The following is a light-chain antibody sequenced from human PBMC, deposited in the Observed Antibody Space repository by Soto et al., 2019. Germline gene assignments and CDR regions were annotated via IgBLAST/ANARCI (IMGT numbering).Light chain of an antibody. V-gene: IGKV1-16*02. CDR3: QQYNSYPPT. CDR2: AAS. CDR1: QDIRDY. J-gene: IGKJ2*01. Sequence: DIQMTPSPSSLSASVGDRVTISCRASQDIRDYLAWFQQKPGKPPKTLIYAASRLQPGVPSKFSGSGSGTDFTLASSSLQPEDFATYYCQQYNSYPPTFGQGTRLDI.